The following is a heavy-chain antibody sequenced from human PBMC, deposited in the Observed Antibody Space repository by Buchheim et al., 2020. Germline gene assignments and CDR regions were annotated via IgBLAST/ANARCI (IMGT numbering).Heavy chain of an antibody. J-gene: IGHJ4*02. CDR3: AKGYYYDSSGYPLFDY. CDR2: ISGSGGST. Sequence: EVQLLESGGGLVQPGGSLRLSCAASGFTFSSYAMSWVRQAPGKGLEWVSAISGSGGSTYYADSVKGRFTISRDTSKHTLYLQMNSLRAEDTAVYYCAKGYYYDSSGYPLFDYWGQGTL. V-gene: IGHV3-23*01. CDR1: GFTFSSYA. D-gene: IGHD3-22*01.